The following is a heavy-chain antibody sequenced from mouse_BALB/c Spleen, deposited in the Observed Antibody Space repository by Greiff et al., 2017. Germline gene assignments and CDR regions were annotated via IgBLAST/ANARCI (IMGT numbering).Heavy chain of an antibody. Sequence: DVKLLESGPGLVKPSHSLSFSCTVSGYSITSYYARYWNRQFPGNILEWMGYISYSGSTGYNPSLKSRISITRDTSKNPFFLQLNSVTTEDTATYYCARSTMIWFAYWGQGTLVTVSA. CDR1: GYSITSYYA. D-gene: IGHD2-4*01. J-gene: IGHJ3*01. CDR3: ARSTMIWFAY. CDR2: ISYSGST. V-gene: IGHV3-2*02.